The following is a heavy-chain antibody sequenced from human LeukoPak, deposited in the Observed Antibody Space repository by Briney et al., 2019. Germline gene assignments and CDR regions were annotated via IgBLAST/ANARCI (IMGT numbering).Heavy chain of an antibody. J-gene: IGHJ3*01. CDR3: TRDSALLGVAFDL. CDR2: ISSNGDNT. V-gene: IGHV3-64D*06. CDR1: GFPFNTYP. Sequence: PGGSLRLSCSASGFPFNTYPIHWVRQAPGKGLEYFAGISSNGDNTDFADSAKGRFTISRDNSKSTLFLQMNSLRAEDTAVYFCTRDSALLGVAFDLWGQGTVVTVSS. D-gene: IGHD2-15*01.